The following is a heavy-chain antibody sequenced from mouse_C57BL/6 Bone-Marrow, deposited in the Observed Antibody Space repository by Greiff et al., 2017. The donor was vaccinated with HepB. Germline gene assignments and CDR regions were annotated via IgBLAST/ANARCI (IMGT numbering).Heavy chain of an antibody. CDR1: GYTFTDYY. V-gene: IGHV1-19*01. CDR3: ARRNPPAWFAY. Sequence: EVQLQQSGPVLVKPGASVKMSCKASGYTFTDYYMNWVKQSHGKSLEWIGVINPYNGGTSYNQKFKGKATLTVDKSSSTAYMELNSLTSEDSAVYYCARRNPPAWFAYWGQGTLVTVSA. CDR2: INPYNGGT. J-gene: IGHJ3*01.